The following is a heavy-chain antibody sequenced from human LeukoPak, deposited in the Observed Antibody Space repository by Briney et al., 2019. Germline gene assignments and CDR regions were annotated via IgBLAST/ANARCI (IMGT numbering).Heavy chain of an antibody. Sequence: GGSLRLSCAASGFTFSSDAMSWVRQAPGKGLEWVSAISGGSTYYACSVKGRFTISGDDSKSTLSLQMNSLRAGDTAIYYCATYRQVLLPFESWGQGTLVTVSS. D-gene: IGHD2-8*02. J-gene: IGHJ4*02. CDR1: GFTFSSDA. CDR3: ATYRQVLLPFES. CDR2: ISGGST. V-gene: IGHV3-23*01.